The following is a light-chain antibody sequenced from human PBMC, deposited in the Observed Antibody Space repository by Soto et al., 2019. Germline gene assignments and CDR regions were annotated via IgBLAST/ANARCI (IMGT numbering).Light chain of an antibody. CDR2: DAA. CDR3: QQTSSAPFT. J-gene: IGKJ3*01. V-gene: IGKV1-39*01. CDR1: QNINTY. Sequence: IQMTQSPYSLSSAVGDRVTIACRASQNINTYLNWYQQKPGKAPKLLIFDAASLQSGVPSRFSGGGSRTDFTLTITSLQPEDFATYYCQQTSSAPFTFGPGTKVDIK.